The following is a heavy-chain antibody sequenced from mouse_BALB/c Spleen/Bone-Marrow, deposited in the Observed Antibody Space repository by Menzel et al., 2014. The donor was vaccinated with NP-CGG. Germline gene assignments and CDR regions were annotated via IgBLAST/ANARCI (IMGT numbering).Heavy chain of an antibody. V-gene: IGHV5-6-5*01. J-gene: IGHJ4*01. CDR3: ARARFYYGKLVDY. Sequence: EVKLMDSGGGLVKPGGSLKLSCAASGFTFSSYAMSWVRQTPEKRLEWVASISSGGSTYYPDSVKGRFTISRDNARNILYLQMSSLRSEDTAMYYCARARFYYGKLVDYWGQGTSVTVSS. CDR1: GFTFSSYA. D-gene: IGHD1-1*01. CDR2: ISSGGST.